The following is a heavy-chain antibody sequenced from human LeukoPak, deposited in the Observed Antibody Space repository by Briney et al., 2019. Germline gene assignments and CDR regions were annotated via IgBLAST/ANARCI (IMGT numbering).Heavy chain of an antibody. D-gene: IGHD3-16*02. Sequence: ASVKVSCKASGYTYTSYGISWVRQAPGQGLEWMGWSNAYNGNTNYAQKLQGRVTMTTDTSTSTAYMELRSLRSDDTAVYYCARIGDYVWGSYRYTGLTDLTYWGQGTLVTVSS. V-gene: IGHV1-18*01. J-gene: IGHJ4*02. CDR3: ARIGDYVWGSYRYTGLTDLTY. CDR2: SNAYNGNT. CDR1: GYTYTSYG.